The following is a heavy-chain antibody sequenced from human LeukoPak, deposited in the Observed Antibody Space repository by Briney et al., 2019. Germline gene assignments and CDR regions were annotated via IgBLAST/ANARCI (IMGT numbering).Heavy chain of an antibody. Sequence: SETLSLTCTVSGYSISSGYYWGWIRQPPGKGLEWIGSIYHSGSTYYNPSLKSRVTISVDTSKNQFSLKLSSVTAADTAVYYCARGLIVVVAATVYWFDPWGQGTLVTVSS. CDR3: ARGLIVVVAATVYWFDP. CDR2: IYHSGST. V-gene: IGHV4-38-2*02. D-gene: IGHD2-15*01. J-gene: IGHJ5*02. CDR1: GYSISSGYY.